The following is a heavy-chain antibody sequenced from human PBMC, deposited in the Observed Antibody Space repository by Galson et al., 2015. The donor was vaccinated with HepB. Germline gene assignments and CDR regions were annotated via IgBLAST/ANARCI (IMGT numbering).Heavy chain of an antibody. CDR3: ARERGPFYLPLESLPVDY. CDR2: ISYDGSNK. J-gene: IGHJ4*02. CDR1: GFTFSSYG. V-gene: IGHV3-30*03. Sequence: SLRLSCAASGFTFSSYGMHWVRQAPGKGLEWVAVISYDGSNKYYADSVKGRFTISRDNSKNTLYLQMNSLRAEDTAVYYCARERGPFYLPLESLPVDYWGQGTLVTVSS. D-gene: IGHD3-10*01.